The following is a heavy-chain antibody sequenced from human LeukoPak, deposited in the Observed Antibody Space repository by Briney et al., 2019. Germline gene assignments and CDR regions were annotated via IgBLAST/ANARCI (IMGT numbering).Heavy chain of an antibody. CDR3: ARGTLAAIPPHYYYYYYLDV. CDR2: IYYSGST. J-gene: IGHJ6*03. CDR1: GGSISSYY. V-gene: IGHV4-59*01. Sequence: PSETLSLTCTVSGGSISSYYWSWIRQPPGKGLEWIGYIYYSGSTNYNPSLKSRVTISVDTSKNQLSLKLSSVTAADTAVYYCARGTLAAIPPHYYYYYYLDVWGKGTTVTVSS. D-gene: IGHD2-2*02.